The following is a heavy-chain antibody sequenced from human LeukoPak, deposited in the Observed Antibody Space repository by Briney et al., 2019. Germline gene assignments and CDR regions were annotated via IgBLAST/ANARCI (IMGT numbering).Heavy chain of an antibody. Sequence: PGGSLRLSCAASGFTFSSYSMNWVRQAPGKGLEWVSSISSSSSYIYYADSVKGRLTISRDNAKNSLYLQMNSLTAEDTAVYYCARKMKTGDRVGTFDIWGQGTMVTVSS. D-gene: IGHD1-1*01. J-gene: IGHJ3*02. CDR1: GFTFSSYS. V-gene: IGHV3-21*01. CDR3: ARKMKTGDRVGTFDI. CDR2: ISSSSSYI.